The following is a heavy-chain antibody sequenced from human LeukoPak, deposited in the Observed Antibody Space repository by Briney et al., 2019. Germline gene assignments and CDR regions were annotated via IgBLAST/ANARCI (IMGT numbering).Heavy chain of an antibody. CDR3: ARGLGGYSYGYFSIGNDAFDI. V-gene: IGHV1-2*02. CDR1: GYTFTGYY. J-gene: IGHJ3*02. Sequence: ASVKVSCKASGYTFTGYYMHWVRQAPGQGLEWMGWINPNSGATNYAQKFQGRVTMTRDTSISTAYMELSSLRSEDTAVYYCARGLGGYSYGYFSIGNDAFDIWGQGTMVTVSS. CDR2: INPNSGAT. D-gene: IGHD5-18*01.